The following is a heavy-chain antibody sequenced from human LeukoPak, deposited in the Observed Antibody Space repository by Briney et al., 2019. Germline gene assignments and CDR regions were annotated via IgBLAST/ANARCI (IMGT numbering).Heavy chain of an antibody. J-gene: IGHJ3*02. CDR2: ISAYNGNT. D-gene: IGHD3-3*01. CDR1: GGTFSSYG. V-gene: IGHV1-18*01. Sequence: ASVKVSCKASGGTFSSYGISWVRQAPGQGLEWMGWISAYNGNTNYAQKLQGRVTMTTDTSTSTAYMELRSLRSDDTAVYYCARDRPTIFGVADAFDIWGQGTMVTVSS. CDR3: ARDRPTIFGVADAFDI.